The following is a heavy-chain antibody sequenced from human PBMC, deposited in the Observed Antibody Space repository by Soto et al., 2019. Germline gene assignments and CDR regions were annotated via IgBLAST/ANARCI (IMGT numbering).Heavy chain of an antibody. CDR1: GFIFSRYS. D-gene: IGHD1-26*01. V-gene: IGHV3-21*01. CDR2: IGTSGSYI. Sequence: PGGSLRLSCAVSGFIFSRYSMNWVRQAPGKGLEWVSSIGTSGSYIYDTDSVKGRFTISRDNTKDSLYLQMNSLRAEDTAIYYCARGSAFIGLDYWGQGTPVTVSS. J-gene: IGHJ4*02. CDR3: ARGSAFIGLDY.